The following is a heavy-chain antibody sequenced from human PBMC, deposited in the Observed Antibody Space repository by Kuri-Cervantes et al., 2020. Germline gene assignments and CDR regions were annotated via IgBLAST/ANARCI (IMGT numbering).Heavy chain of an antibody. CDR3: AKTGFEYSSGWHFWDY. CDR2: IGGASGVNT. D-gene: IGHD6-19*01. CDR1: GFTFRSYG. J-gene: IGHJ4*02. Sequence: GESLKISCAASGFTFRSYGMSWVRQAPGKGLEWVSSIGGASGVNTYYADSVKGRFTISRDNSKNTLFLQMNGLRADDTAVYYCAKTGFEYSSGWHFWDYWGQGTLVTVSS. V-gene: IGHV3-23*01.